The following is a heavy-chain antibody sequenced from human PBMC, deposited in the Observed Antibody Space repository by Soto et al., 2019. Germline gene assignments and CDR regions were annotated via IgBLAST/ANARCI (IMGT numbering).Heavy chain of an antibody. Sequence: GGSLRLSCAASGFTFSSYAMSWVRQAPGKGLEWVSAISGSGGSTYYADSVKGRFTISRDNSKNTLYLQMNSLRAEDTAVYYCGNAPSRYYYYGMDVWGQGTTVTVSS. CDR1: GFTFSSYA. V-gene: IGHV3-23*01. CDR3: GNAPSRYYYYGMDV. CDR2: ISGSGGST. J-gene: IGHJ6*02.